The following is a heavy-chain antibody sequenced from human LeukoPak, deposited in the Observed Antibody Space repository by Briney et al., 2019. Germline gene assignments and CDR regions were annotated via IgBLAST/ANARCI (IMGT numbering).Heavy chain of an antibody. Sequence: PGGSLRLSCAASGFALSDCSMNWVRQAPGKGLEWVSYISAGSDNIYYADSVKGRFTISRDNSKDTLYLLMDSLRAEDTAVYYCARDQSAGYSSSGSSSWGRLGDWGQGTLVTVSS. J-gene: IGHJ4*02. CDR1: GFALSDCS. CDR3: ARDQSAGYSSSGSSSWGRLGD. V-gene: IGHV3-48*01. D-gene: IGHD6-13*01. CDR2: ISAGSDNI.